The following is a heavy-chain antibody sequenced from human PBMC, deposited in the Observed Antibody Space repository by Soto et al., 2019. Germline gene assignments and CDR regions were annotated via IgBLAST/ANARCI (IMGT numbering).Heavy chain of an antibody. V-gene: IGHV3-15*01. J-gene: IGHJ4*02. CDR2: IKSKTDGGTT. CDR1: GFTFSNAW. D-gene: IGHD3-3*01. Sequence: PGGSLRLSCAASGFTFSNAWMSWVRQAPGKGLEWVGRIKSKTDGGTTDYAAPVKGRFTISRDDSKNTLYLQMNSLKTEDTAVYYCTTDRFIPPDFWSGYYAGYWGQGTLVTVSS. CDR3: TTDRFIPPDFWSGYYAGY.